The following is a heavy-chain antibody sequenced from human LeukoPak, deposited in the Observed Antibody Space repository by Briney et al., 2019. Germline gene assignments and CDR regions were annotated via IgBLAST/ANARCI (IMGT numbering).Heavy chain of an antibody. D-gene: IGHD3-22*01. V-gene: IGHV1-18*01. Sequence: GASVKVSCKASGYMFSNNGISWVRQAPGRGLEWMGWINTHNGNTNYAQKLQGRVTMTTDTSTRTAYMELRSLRSDDTAVYYCARDSLSTHFYYDTSNGYYVPQYYYMDVWGKGTTVTVSS. CDR1: GYMFSNNG. J-gene: IGHJ6*03. CDR3: ARDSLSTHFYYDTSNGYYVPQYYYMDV. CDR2: INTHNGNT.